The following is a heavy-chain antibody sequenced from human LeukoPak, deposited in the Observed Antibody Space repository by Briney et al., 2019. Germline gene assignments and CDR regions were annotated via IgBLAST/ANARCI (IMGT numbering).Heavy chain of an antibody. CDR3: AKSSRYGTGWYGRIDY. J-gene: IGHJ4*02. CDR1: GFTFSSSA. Sequence: PGGSLRLSCAASGFTFSSSAMSWVRQVPGKGLEWVSAISDRGDNKQYTDSVKGRLTISRDNSKNTLYLQMNSLRADDTAVYYCAKSSRYGTGWYGRIDYWGQGTLVTVS. CDR2: ISDRGDNK. V-gene: IGHV3-23*01. D-gene: IGHD6-19*01.